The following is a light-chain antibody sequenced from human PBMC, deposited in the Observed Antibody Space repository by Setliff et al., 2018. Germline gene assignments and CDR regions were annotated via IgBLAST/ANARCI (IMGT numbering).Light chain of an antibody. V-gene: IGLV2-14*02. CDR1: SSEVGSYIL. CDR3: NSYTSSTTVV. Sequence: QSALTQPASVSGSPGQSITISCTGASSEVGSYILVSWYQQHPGKAPKLMIYEGSKRPSGVSNRFSGSKSGNTASLTISGLQAEDEADYYCNSYTSSTTVVFGGGTKVTVL. J-gene: IGLJ2*01. CDR2: EGS.